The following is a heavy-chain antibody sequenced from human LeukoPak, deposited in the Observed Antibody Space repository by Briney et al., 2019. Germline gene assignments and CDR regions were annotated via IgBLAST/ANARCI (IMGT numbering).Heavy chain of an antibody. V-gene: IGHV4-59*01. CDR2: IYDNGIT. CDR1: GGSISSYY. CDR3: ARGLEGIAAAGTEYWFDP. Sequence: SETLSLTCTVSGGSISSYYWSWIRQPPGKGLDWIGYIYDNGITKYNPSLNSRVTISLDTSKNQFSLRLSSVTAADTAVYYCARGLEGIAAAGTEYWFDPWGQGTLVIVSS. J-gene: IGHJ5*02. D-gene: IGHD6-13*01.